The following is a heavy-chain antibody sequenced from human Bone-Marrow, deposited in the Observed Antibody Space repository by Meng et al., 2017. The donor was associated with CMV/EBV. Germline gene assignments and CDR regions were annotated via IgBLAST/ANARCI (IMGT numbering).Heavy chain of an antibody. V-gene: IGHV3-30*02. Sequence: GESLKISCAASGFTFSSYGMHWVRQAPGKGLEWVAFIRYDGSNKYYADSVKGRFTISRDNSKNTLYLQMSSLRAEDTAVYYCAKDHGGGYSSGWYEVYYYYGMDVWGQGTTVTVSS. J-gene: IGHJ6*02. CDR1: GFTFSSYG. CDR2: IRYDGSNK. D-gene: IGHD6-19*01. CDR3: AKDHGGGYSSGWYEVYYYYGMDV.